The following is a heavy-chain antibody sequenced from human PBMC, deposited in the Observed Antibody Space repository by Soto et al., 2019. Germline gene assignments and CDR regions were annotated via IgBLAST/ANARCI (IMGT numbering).Heavy chain of an antibody. CDR2: IYYSGST. CDR1: GGYSSSGGCY. Sequence: SETLSLSCTVSGGYSSSGGCYWSWIRQPPGKGLEWIGYIYYSGSTYYNPSLKSRVTISVDTSKNQFSLKLSSVTAADTAVYYCARAASDFWSGYYRVVFAFDIWGQGTMVTVSS. J-gene: IGHJ3*02. V-gene: IGHV4-30-4*01. D-gene: IGHD3-3*01. CDR3: ARAASDFWSGYYRVVFAFDI.